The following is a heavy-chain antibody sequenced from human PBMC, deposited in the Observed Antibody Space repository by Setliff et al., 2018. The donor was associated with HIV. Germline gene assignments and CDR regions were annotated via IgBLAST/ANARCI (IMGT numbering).Heavy chain of an antibody. CDR1: GFTFSSHA. CDR3: ASGRDSSGWFQLDF. D-gene: IGHD6-19*01. V-gene: IGHV3-23*01. J-gene: IGHJ4*02. Sequence: LRLSCATSGFTFSSHAMSWIRQAPGKGLEWVSTISGTGTTVYYADSVKGRVTISRDNSKNMMFLQMNSLRVDDTAVYYCASGRDSSGWFQLDFWGQGALVTVSS. CDR2: ISGTGTTV.